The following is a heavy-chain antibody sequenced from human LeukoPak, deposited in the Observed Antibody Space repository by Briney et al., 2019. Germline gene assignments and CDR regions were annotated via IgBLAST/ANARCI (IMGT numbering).Heavy chain of an antibody. D-gene: IGHD3-10*01. Sequence: EASVKVSCKASGYTFTDYFIHWVRQAPGQGLEWMAWINPNSGDTNCAQKFQGRVTMTRDTSITTAYMEVNSLRSDDTAVYYCARDRATYGPEYDDWGQGTLATVSS. CDR1: GYTFTDYF. CDR2: INPNSGDT. CDR3: ARDRATYGPEYDD. J-gene: IGHJ4*02. V-gene: IGHV1-2*02.